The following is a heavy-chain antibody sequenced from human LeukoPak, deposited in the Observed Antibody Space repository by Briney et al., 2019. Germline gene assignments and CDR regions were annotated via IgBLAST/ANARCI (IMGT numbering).Heavy chain of an antibody. D-gene: IGHD6-13*01. J-gene: IGHJ4*02. CDR3: ATDPNPYSSTSGYFDF. V-gene: IGHV1-69*04. Sequence: ASVKVSCKASGGTFSSYAISWVRQAPGQGLEWMGRIIPILGIANYAQKFQGRVTITADESSNTASLDLSSLTSEDTAVYYCATDPNPYSSTSGYFDFWGQGTLVTVSS. CDR2: IIPILGIA. CDR1: GGTFSSYA.